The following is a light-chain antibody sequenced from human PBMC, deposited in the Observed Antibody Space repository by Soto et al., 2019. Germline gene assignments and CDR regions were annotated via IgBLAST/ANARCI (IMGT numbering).Light chain of an antibody. CDR3: SSYAGSNNLV. Sequence: QSALTQPPSASGSPGQSVTISCTGTSSDVGSYNYVSWYQQYPGKAPKLMIYEISKRPSGVPDRFSGSKSGNTASLTVSGLQAEDEADYYCSSYAGSNNLVFGGGTKVTFL. V-gene: IGLV2-8*01. CDR1: SSDVGSYNY. CDR2: EIS. J-gene: IGLJ2*01.